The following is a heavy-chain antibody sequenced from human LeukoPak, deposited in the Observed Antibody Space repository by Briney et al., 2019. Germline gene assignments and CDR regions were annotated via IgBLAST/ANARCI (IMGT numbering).Heavy chain of an antibody. V-gene: IGHV1-8*01. CDR2: MNPNSGNT. J-gene: IGHJ6*02. CDR1: GYTFTSYD. D-gene: IGHD2-2*01. CDR3: ARGISTSGFAIIYYYYGMDV. Sequence: ASVKVSCKASGYTFTSYDINWVRQATGQGLEWMGWMNPNSGNTGYAQKFQGRVTMTRNTSISTAYMELSSPRSEDTAVYYCARGISTSGFAIIYYYYGMDVWGQGTTVTVSS.